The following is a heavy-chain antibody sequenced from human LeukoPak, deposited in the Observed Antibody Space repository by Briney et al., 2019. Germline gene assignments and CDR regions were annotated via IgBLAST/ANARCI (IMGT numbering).Heavy chain of an antibody. V-gene: IGHV3-33*06. J-gene: IGHJ4*02. CDR2: IWYDGNNK. CDR1: GFSFSTYG. D-gene: IGHD3-3*01. Sequence: PGKSLRLSCAASGFSFSTYGMHWVRQAPGKGLEWVAVIWYDGNNKYYADSVKGRFTISRDNSKNTLYLQMNSLRAEDTAVYYCAKTISVRRYFEYWGQGTLVAVSS. CDR3: AKTISVRRYFEY.